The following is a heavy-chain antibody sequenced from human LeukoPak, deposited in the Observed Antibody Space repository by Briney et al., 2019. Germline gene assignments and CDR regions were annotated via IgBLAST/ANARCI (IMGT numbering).Heavy chain of an antibody. CDR1: GFTFSSYW. V-gene: IGHV3-7*01. CDR2: IKQDGSEK. J-gene: IGHJ6*03. D-gene: IGHD3-22*01. CDR3: ARRVLYYDSSGYGTYYYYMDV. Sequence: GGSLRLSCAASGFTFSSYWMSWVRQAPGKGLEWVANIKQDGSEKYYVDSVKGRFTISRDNAKNSLYLHMNSLRAEDTAVYYCARRVLYYDSSGYGTYYYYMDVWGKGTTVTVSS.